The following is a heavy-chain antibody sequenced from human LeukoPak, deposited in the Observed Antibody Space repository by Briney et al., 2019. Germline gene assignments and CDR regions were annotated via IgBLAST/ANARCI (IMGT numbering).Heavy chain of an antibody. Sequence: GRSLRLSCAASGFTFDDYAMHWVRQAPGKGLEWVSGISWNSGSIGYADSVKGRFTISRDNAKNSLYLQMNSLRAEDTALYYCAKARMGLGHSSGWFMYYFDYWGQGTLVTVSS. D-gene: IGHD6-19*01. V-gene: IGHV3-9*01. J-gene: IGHJ4*02. CDR3: AKARMGLGHSSGWFMYYFDY. CDR2: ISWNSGSI. CDR1: GFTFDDYA.